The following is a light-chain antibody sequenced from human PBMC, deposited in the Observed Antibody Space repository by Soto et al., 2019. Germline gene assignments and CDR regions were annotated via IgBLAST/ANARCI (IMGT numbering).Light chain of an antibody. J-gene: IGLJ2*01. CDR3: TSFGGRNNFVF. V-gene: IGLV2-8*01. CDR1: SKEVGRDNY. CDR2: DVF. Sequence: QSALTQPPSASGSLGQSVTISCSGTSKEVGRDNYVSWYQQHAGQTPKVIIYDVFQRPSGVPDRFSDSKSGTTAYLPVPKLQWRDEARHFCTSFGGRNNFVFFGGASKLTVL.